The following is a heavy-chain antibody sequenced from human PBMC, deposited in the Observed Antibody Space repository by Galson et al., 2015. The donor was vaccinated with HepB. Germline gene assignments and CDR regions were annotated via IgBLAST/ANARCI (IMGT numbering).Heavy chain of an antibody. J-gene: IGHJ5*01. D-gene: IGHD4-23*01. CDR2: ITGDGSGANT. CDR1: GFAFSSHA. CDR3: AKDASNSWFDS. V-gene: IGHV3-23*01. Sequence: SLRLSCAASGFAFSSHAMGWVRRAPAKGLGWVSSITGDGSGANTYYADSVRGRFTISRDNSKKMMYLQMNSLRAEDTALYYCAKDASNSWFDSWGQGTLVTVSS.